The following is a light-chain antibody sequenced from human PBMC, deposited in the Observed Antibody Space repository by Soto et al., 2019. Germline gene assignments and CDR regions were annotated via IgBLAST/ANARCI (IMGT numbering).Light chain of an antibody. J-gene: IGKJ1*01. CDR1: QGISNY. Sequence: MQLTQSPSSLSASVGDRLTITCRASQGISNYLVWYQQKPGKAPKLLIYKASSLESGVPSRFSGSGSGTEFTLTISSLQPDDFGTYYCQEYNSYWTFGQGTKVDIK. V-gene: IGKV1-5*03. CDR2: KAS. CDR3: QEYNSYWT.